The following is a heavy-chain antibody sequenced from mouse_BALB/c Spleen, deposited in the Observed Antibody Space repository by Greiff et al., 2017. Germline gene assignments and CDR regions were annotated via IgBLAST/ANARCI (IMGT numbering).Heavy chain of an antibody. Sequence: EVQLQESGGGLVKPGGSLKLSCAASGFTFSSYTMSWVRQTPEKRLEWVATISSGGSYTYYPDSVKGRFTISRDNAKNTLYLQMSSLKSEDTAMYYCTRGRGITTAYAMDYWGQGTSVTVSS. CDR3: TRGRGITTAYAMDY. D-gene: IGHD2-4*01. CDR2: ISSGGSYT. CDR1: GFTFSSYT. V-gene: IGHV5-6-4*01. J-gene: IGHJ4*01.